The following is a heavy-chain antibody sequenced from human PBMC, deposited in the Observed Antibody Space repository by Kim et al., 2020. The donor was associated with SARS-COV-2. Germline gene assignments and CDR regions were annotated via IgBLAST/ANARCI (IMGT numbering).Heavy chain of an antibody. CDR1: GFTVSSNY. CDR3: AREGPYYYDSSGYYKDAFDI. J-gene: IGHJ3*02. V-gene: IGHV3-53*01. D-gene: IGHD3-22*01. Sequence: GGSLRLSCAASGFTVSSNYMSWVRQAPGKGLEWVSVIYSGGSTYYADSVKGRFTISRDNSKNTLYLQMNSLRAEDTAVYYCAREGPYYYDSSGYYKDAFDIWGQGTMVTVSS. CDR2: IYSGGST.